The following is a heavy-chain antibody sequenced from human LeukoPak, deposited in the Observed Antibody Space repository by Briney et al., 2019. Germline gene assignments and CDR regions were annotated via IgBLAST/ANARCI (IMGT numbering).Heavy chain of an antibody. CDR2: ISWDGDGT. J-gene: IGHJ4*02. CDR3: GRHRSGSGTYFIDH. D-gene: IGHD3-10*01. CDR1: GFKLEDFG. Sequence: GESLRLSCSGSGFKLEDFGMNWVRQAPGKGLEWVAGISWDGDGTSYADSVGGRFTISRDNAKNSLYLQMNSLRAEDTAVYYCGRHRSGSGTYFIDHWGQGTLVSVSS. V-gene: IGHV3-20*04.